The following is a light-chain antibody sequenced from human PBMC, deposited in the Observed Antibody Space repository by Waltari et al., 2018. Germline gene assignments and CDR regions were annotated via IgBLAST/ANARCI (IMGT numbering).Light chain of an antibody. V-gene: IGKV3-20*01. Sequence: DIVLTQSPGTLSLSPGERATPSCRASQSVSSSYLAWYQQKPGQAPRLLIYGASSRATSIPDRFSGRGSGTDFTLTISRLEPEDFAVYYCQQYGSSPLTFGQGTKVEIK. J-gene: IGKJ1*01. CDR2: GAS. CDR3: QQYGSSPLT. CDR1: QSVSSSY.